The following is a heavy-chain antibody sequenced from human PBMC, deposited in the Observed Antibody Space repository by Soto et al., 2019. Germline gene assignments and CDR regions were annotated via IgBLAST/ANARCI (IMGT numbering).Heavy chain of an antibody. CDR2: ISGSGGST. J-gene: IGHJ3*02. V-gene: IGHV3-23*01. Sequence: ARGSLRLSCAASGYTFSSYAMSWVRQAPGKGLEWVSAISGSGGSTYYADSVKGRFTISSDNSNNTLYLQMNSLRASDTSVYYCPKDLQPYYVSIVHYPYAVFDIWGQLTMFLVSS. D-gene: IGHD3-22*01. CDR3: PKDLQPYYVSIVHYPYAVFDI. CDR1: GYTFSSYA.